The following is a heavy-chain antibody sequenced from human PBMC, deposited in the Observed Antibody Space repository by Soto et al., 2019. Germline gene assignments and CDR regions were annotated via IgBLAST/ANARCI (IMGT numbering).Heavy chain of an antibody. CDR3: ARGTYRSKTDFDY. V-gene: IGHV3-11*01. Sequence: GGSLRLSCAASGFTFSYYYMTWIRQAPGSGLEWVSYISSSSGTISYANSVKGRFTISRDNAQNSLYLQMTSLRAEDTAVYYCARGTYRSKTDFDYWGQGTLVTVSS. D-gene: IGHD6-13*01. CDR2: ISSSSGTI. CDR1: GFTFSYYY. J-gene: IGHJ4*02.